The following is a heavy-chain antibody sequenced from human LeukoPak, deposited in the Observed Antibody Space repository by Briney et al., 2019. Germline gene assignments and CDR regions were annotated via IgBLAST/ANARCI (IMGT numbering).Heavy chain of an antibody. J-gene: IGHJ4*02. CDR2: IYRGGST. Sequence: GSLRLSCTASGFTVSTNYVSWVRHAPGKGLEWVSTIYRGGSTYYADSVKGRFTISRDNSKNTVYLQINTLRVEDTAVYYCARGGLETAVKYFFDYWGQGTLITVSS. V-gene: IGHV3-66*01. CDR1: GFTVSTNY. CDR3: ARGGLETAVKYFFDY. D-gene: IGHD1-1*01.